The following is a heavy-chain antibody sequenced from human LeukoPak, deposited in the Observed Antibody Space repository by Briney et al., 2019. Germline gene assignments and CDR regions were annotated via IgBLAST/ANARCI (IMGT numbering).Heavy chain of an antibody. V-gene: IGHV1-8*01. Sequence: WASVPVSCKTSGYTFINYDIAWVRQASGQGLEWMGWMNPKSGNRGSAQKFQGRVTMTINTSMRTASMELSSLTSDDSAVYYCARASPGEYYYYGMDVWGQGTSVTVSS. CDR1: GYTFINYD. J-gene: IGHJ6*02. CDR2: MNPKSGNR. CDR3: ARASPGEYYYYGMDV.